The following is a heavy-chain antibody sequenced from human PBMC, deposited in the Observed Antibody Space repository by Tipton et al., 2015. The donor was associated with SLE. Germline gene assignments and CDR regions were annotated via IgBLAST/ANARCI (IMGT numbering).Heavy chain of an antibody. V-gene: IGHV4-34*01. J-gene: IGHJ3*02. CDR2: IYYSGTT. D-gene: IGHD3-16*01. Sequence: TLSLTCSVYGGSFSGYYWSWIRQPPGKGLEWIGGIYYSGTTYSNPSLKSRVTISEDTSRFSLSLSSVTAADTAVYYCARLPFGDDAFDIWGQGTIVTVSS. CDR1: GGSFSGYY. CDR3: ARLPFGDDAFDI.